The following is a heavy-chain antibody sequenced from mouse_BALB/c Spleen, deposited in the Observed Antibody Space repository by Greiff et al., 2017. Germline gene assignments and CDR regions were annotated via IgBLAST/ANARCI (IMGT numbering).Heavy chain of an antibody. CDR3: ARDWDDAMDY. D-gene: IGHD4-1*01. CDR2: ISDGGSYT. CDR1: GFTFSDYY. V-gene: IGHV5-4*02. Sequence: EVKLQESGGGLVKPGGSLKLSCAASGFTFSDYYMYWVRQTPEKRLEWVATISDGGSYTYYPDSVKGRFTISRDNAKNNLYLQMSSLKSEDTAMYYCARDWDDAMDYWGQGTSVTVSS. J-gene: IGHJ4*01.